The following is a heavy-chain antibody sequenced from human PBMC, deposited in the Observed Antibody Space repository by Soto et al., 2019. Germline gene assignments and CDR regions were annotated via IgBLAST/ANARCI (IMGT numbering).Heavy chain of an antibody. D-gene: IGHD3-22*01. V-gene: IGHV1-3*05. J-gene: IGHJ6*02. Sequence: QVQLVQSGAEEKKPGASVKVSCKASGYTFTSYAMHWVRQAPGQRLEWMEWINAGNGNTKYSQKFQGRVTITRDTSASTAYMGLSSLRSEDTAVYYCASAYYYDSSGYYIYYGMDVWGQGTTVTVSS. CDR3: ASAYYYDSSGYYIYYGMDV. CDR2: INAGNGNT. CDR1: GYTFTSYA.